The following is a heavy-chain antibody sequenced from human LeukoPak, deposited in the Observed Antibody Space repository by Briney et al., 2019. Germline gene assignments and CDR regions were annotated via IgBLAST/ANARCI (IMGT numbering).Heavy chain of an antibody. CDR1: GFTFNSYA. Sequence: PGGSLRLSCAASGFTFNSYAMSWVRQAPGKGLEWVSGISGSGGSTNYADSVKGRFTISRDNSKNTLYLQMNSLRAEDTAVYYCAKLGGGVTVTGLRYFDYWGQGTLVTVSS. V-gene: IGHV3-23*01. D-gene: IGHD6-19*01. CDR3: AKLGGGVTVTGLRYFDY. J-gene: IGHJ4*02. CDR2: ISGSGGST.